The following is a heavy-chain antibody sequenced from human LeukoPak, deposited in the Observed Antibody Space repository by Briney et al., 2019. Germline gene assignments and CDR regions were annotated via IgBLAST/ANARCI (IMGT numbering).Heavy chain of an antibody. D-gene: IGHD4-23*01. V-gene: IGHV1-2*02. CDR1: GYTFTGYY. J-gene: IGHJ4*02. CDR3: ARDYYGGNSVVDY. Sequence: GASVKVSCKASGYTFTGYYMHWVRQAPGQGLEWMGWINPNSGGTNYAQKFQGRVTMTRDTSISTAYMELSRLRSDDTAVYYCARDYYGGNSVVDYWGQGTLVTVSS. CDR2: INPNSGGT.